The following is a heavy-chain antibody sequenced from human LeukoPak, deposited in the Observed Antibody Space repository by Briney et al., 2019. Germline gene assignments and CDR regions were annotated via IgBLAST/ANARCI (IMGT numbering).Heavy chain of an antibody. CDR1: GFTVSSNY. D-gene: IGHD1-7*01. CDR3: ARLYGNYQNYFDY. V-gene: IGHV3-48*01. CDR2: ISSSSSTK. Sequence: PGGSLRLSCAASGFTVSSNYMSWVRQAPGKGLEWVSYISSSSSTKYYADSMKGRFTISRDNAENSLYLRMNSLRAEDTAVYYCARLYGNYQNYFDYWGQGTLVTVSS. J-gene: IGHJ4*02.